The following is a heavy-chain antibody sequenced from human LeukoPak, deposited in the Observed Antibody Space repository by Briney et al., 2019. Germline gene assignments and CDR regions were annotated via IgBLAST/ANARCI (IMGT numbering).Heavy chain of an antibody. V-gene: IGHV3-48*04. D-gene: IGHD3-10*01. CDR1: GFTFSGHN. Sequence: PGGSLRLSCAASGFTFSGHNMNWVRQAPGKGLEWISFVSISSGTIYYADSVKGRFRISRDNAKSSQDLEMNSLRAEDTAVYYCARDLRTTMVRGVTSISWGQGALVTVSS. J-gene: IGHJ4*02. CDR3: ARDLRTTMVRGVTSIS. CDR2: VSISSGTI.